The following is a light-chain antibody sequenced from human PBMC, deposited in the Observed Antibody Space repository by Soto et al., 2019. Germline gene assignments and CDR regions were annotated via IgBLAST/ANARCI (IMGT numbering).Light chain of an antibody. J-gene: IGKJ4*01. CDR1: QSVSSY. V-gene: IGKV3-11*01. CDR3: QQRSNWPA. CDR2: DAS. Sequence: EIVLTHSPATLSLSPGERATLSCRASQSVSSYLAWYQQKPGQAPRLLIYDASNRATGIPARFSGSGSGTDFTLTISSLEPEDFAVYYCQQRSNWPAFGGGTKVDIK.